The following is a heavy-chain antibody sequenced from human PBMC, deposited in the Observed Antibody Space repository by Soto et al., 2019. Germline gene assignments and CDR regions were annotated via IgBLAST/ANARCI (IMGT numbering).Heavy chain of an antibody. CDR3: ARGPVGGRNLRGYVDL. V-gene: IGHV4-34*01. CDR1: GGSFSGYY. Sequence: QVQLQLWGAGLLKPSETLSLTCAVYGGSFSGYYWSWIRQPPGKGLEWIGEISHSGTTNYNPSLKSRVTISVDTSKNQFSLKLSSVTAADTAVYYCARGPVGGRNLRGYVDLWSRGTLVTVSS. J-gene: IGHJ2*01. CDR2: ISHSGTT. D-gene: IGHD2-15*01.